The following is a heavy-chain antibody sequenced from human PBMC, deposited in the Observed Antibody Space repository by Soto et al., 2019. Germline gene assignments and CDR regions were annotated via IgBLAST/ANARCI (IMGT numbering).Heavy chain of an antibody. CDR1: GFTFSSYS. Sequence: GGSLRLSCAASGFTFSSYSMNWVRQAPGKGLEWVSSISSSSSYIYYADSVKGRFTISRDNAKNSLYLQMNSLRAEDTAAYYCASPDSGPHAGYWGQGTLVTVSS. V-gene: IGHV3-21*01. J-gene: IGHJ4*02. D-gene: IGHD6-19*01. CDR3: ASPDSGPHAGY. CDR2: ISSSSSYI.